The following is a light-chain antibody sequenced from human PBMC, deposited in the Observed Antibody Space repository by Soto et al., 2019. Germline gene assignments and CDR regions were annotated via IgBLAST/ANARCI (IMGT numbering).Light chain of an antibody. CDR2: DVT. J-gene: IGLJ1*01. CDR1: SSDVGGYNY. CDR3: TSYTSSRIPYV. Sequence: QSALTQPASVSGSPGQSITISCTGTSSDVGGYNYVSWFQQHPGKAPKLMIYDVTNRPSGVSNRFSGSESGNTASLTISGLQAEDEADYYCTSYTSSRIPYVFGTGTKVTVL. V-gene: IGLV2-14*01.